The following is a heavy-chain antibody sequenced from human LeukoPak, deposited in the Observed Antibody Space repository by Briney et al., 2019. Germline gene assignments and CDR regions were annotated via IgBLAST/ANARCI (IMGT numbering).Heavy chain of an antibody. Sequence: GGSLRLSCAASGFTFGTYAMSWVRQAPGEGLEWVSAISPSGDVTFHADSVRGRFTISRDNSKNTLYLHMNSLRAEDTAVYYCAKEPHSGVVTSFDYWGQGTLVSVSS. CDR3: AKEPHSGVVTSFDY. D-gene: IGHD3-3*01. J-gene: IGHJ4*02. CDR1: GFTFGTYA. V-gene: IGHV3-23*01. CDR2: ISPSGDVT.